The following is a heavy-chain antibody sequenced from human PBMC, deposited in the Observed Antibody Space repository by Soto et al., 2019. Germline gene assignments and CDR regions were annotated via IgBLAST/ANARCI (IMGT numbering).Heavy chain of an antibody. D-gene: IGHD5-18*01. V-gene: IGHV4-59*01. J-gene: IGHJ4*02. Sequence: QVQLQESGPGLVKPSETLSLTCTVSGGSISNYYWSWIRQPPGKGLEWIGYIHYSGSTNYNPSLKSRVTISVDTSKNEFSLNLSFLTAADTAVYFCARNVDTSKAYYFDYWGQGTLVTVSS. CDR3: ARNVDTSKAYYFDY. CDR2: IHYSGST. CDR1: GGSISNYY.